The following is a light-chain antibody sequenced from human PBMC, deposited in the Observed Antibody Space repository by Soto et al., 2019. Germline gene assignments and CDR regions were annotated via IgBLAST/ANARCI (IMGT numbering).Light chain of an antibody. CDR2: DAS. CDR1: QTAGKW. Sequence: DIQVTQSPSTLSASVGDRVIIACRASQTAGKWVAWYQQKPGKAPNVLIYDASRLESGVPSRFSGSGSGTLFTLTISNLQPDDFATYYCQQYNDYPYTFGQGTKVEI. J-gene: IGKJ2*01. CDR3: QQYNDYPYT. V-gene: IGKV1-5*01.